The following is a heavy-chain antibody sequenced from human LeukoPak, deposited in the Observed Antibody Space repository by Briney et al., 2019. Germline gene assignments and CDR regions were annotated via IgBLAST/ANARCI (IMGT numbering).Heavy chain of an antibody. J-gene: IGHJ4*02. D-gene: IGHD3-9*01. CDR2: IKQDGSER. V-gene: IGHV3-7*01. CDR1: GLPLSRYW. CDR3: ATHDFLTGYPYFDS. Sequence: GGSLRLSCVGSGLPLSRYWMTRVRQAPGKGLECVANIKQDGSERYYVNSVKGRLNISRDNAKNSLYLQMNSLRAEDTAMYYCATHDFLTGYPYFDSWGLGALVTVSS.